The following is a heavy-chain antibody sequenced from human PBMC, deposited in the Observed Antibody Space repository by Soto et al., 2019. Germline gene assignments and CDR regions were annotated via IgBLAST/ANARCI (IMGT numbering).Heavy chain of an antibody. D-gene: IGHD2-2*01. CDR2: ISAYNGNT. V-gene: IGHV1-18*01. J-gene: IGHJ6*03. CDR1: GYTFTSYG. CDR3: ARVGEVQLPDYYYYMDV. Sequence: QVQLVQSGAEVKKPGASVKVSCKASGYTFTSYGISWVRQAPGQGLEWMGWISAYNGNTNYAQKLQGRGTMTTDTSTSTSYMELRSLRSDDTAVYYCARVGEVQLPDYYYYMDVWGKGTTVTVSS.